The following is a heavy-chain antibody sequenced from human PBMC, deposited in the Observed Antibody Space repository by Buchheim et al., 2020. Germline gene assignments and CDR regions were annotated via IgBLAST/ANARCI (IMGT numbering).Heavy chain of an antibody. D-gene: IGHD5-12*01. Sequence: ELQLLESGGGLVQPGGSLRLSCAASGFTFSSYAMSWVRQAPGKGLEWVSAISGSGRNTYYADSVKGRFTMSSDNSTNTVFLQMNNLRAEDTAVYYCAKPYSGYTSFEYWGQGTL. CDR3: AKPYSGYTSFEY. J-gene: IGHJ4*02. CDR2: ISGSGRNT. V-gene: IGHV3-23*01. CDR1: GFTFSSYA.